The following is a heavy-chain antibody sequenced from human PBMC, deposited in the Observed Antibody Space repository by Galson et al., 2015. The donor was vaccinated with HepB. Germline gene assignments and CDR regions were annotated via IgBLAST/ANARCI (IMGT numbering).Heavy chain of an antibody. D-gene: IGHD5-12*01. CDR2: IIPIFGTA. Sequence: SVKVSCKASGGTFSSYAISWVRQAPGQGLEWMGGIIPIFGTANYAQKFQGRVTITADESTSTAYMELSSLRSEDTAVYYCARDRGEYSGYVFDAFDIWGQGTMVTVSS. CDR1: GGTFSSYA. V-gene: IGHV1-69*13. J-gene: IGHJ3*02. CDR3: ARDRGEYSGYVFDAFDI.